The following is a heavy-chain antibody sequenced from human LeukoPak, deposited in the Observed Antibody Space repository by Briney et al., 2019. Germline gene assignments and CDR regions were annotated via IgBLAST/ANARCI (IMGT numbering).Heavy chain of an antibody. Sequence: ASVKVSCKTSGFSFVGSGVKWVRHAPGQGLEWMGWINPYNGNTKYAQKLQGRATVTTDTSTNTTYLEVRSLRSDDTAVYYCGRAEMATRPSDYWGQGTLVTVSS. D-gene: IGHD5-24*01. CDR2: INPYNGNT. V-gene: IGHV1-18*01. CDR1: GFSFVGSG. J-gene: IGHJ4*02. CDR3: GRAEMATRPSDY.